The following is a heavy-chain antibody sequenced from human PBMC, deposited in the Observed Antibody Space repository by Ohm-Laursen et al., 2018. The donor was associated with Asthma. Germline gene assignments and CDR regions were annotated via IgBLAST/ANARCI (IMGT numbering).Heavy chain of an antibody. CDR1: GFTFSSYA. J-gene: IGHJ3*02. CDR3: AKDRRPDLHAFDI. V-gene: IGHV3-23*01. Sequence: SLRLSCAASGFTFSSYAMSWVRQAPGKGLEWVSAISGNGGSTYYADSVKGRFTISRDNSKNTLYLQMNSLRAEDTAVYYCAKDRRPDLHAFDIWGQGTMVTVSS. D-gene: IGHD1-14*01. CDR2: ISGNGGST.